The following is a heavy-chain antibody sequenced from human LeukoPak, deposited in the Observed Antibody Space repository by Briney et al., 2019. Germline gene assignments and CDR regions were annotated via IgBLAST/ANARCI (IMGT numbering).Heavy chain of an antibody. CDR1: GGSLSGYY. J-gene: IGHJ6*02. CDR2: INHSGST. CDR3: ARAHYYDSSGYYSYYYYYGMDV. Sequence: SETLSLTCAVYGGSLSGYYWSWIRQPPGKGLEWIGEINHSGSTNYNPSLKSRVTISVDTSKNQFSLKLSSVTAADTAVYYCARAHYYDSSGYYSYYYYYGMDVWGQGTTVTVSS. D-gene: IGHD3-22*01. V-gene: IGHV4-34*01.